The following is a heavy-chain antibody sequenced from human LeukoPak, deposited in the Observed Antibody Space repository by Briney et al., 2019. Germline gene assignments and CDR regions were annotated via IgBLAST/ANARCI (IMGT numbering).Heavy chain of an antibody. Sequence: GGSLRLSCAASGFTFSSYAMSWVRQAPGKGLEWVSAISGSGGSTYYADSVKGRFTISRDNSKNTLYLQMNSLRAEDTAVYYCARVDNWNYAIDYWGQGTLVTVSS. CDR3: ARVDNWNYAIDY. D-gene: IGHD1-7*01. CDR2: ISGSGGST. CDR1: GFTFSSYA. J-gene: IGHJ4*02. V-gene: IGHV3-23*01.